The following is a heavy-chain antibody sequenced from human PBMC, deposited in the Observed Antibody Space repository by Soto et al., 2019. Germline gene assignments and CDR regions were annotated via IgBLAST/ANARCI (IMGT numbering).Heavy chain of an antibody. V-gene: IGHV3-74*01. CDR2: ISSDGSST. Sequence: PGGSLRLSCAASGFTFSSYWMHWVRQAPGKGLVWVSRISSDGSSTGYADSVKGRFTISRDNAKNTLYLQMHSLRAEDTAVYYCAREYGDYVGEEYFQHWGQGTLVTVS. CDR3: AREYGDYVGEEYFQH. D-gene: IGHD4-17*01. CDR1: GFTFSSYW. J-gene: IGHJ1*01.